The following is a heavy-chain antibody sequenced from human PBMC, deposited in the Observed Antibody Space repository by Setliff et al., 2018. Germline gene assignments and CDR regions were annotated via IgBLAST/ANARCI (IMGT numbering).Heavy chain of an antibody. CDR2: ISGSGGST. V-gene: IGHV3-23*01. J-gene: IGHJ4*02. Sequence: GGSLRLSCAASGFTFSSYAMSWVRQAPGKGLEWVPAISGSGGSTYYADSVEGRFTISRDNSKNTLYLQMNSLRAEDTAVYYCAKDPQIRFLEWLSRVYFDYWGQGTLVTVS. CDR3: AKDPQIRFLEWLSRVYFDY. D-gene: IGHD3-3*01. CDR1: GFTFSSYA.